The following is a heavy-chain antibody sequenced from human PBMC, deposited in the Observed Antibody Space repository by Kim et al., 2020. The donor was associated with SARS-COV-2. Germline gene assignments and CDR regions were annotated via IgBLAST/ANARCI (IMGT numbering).Heavy chain of an antibody. CDR3: VPRGSDCYEQNYLGVDV. Sequence: GGSLRLSCADSGFAFSSFAVSWVRQAPGTGPAWVSLINGSGGRTFHADSVVGRFTISRDNSKNTLYLQMRSLRSEDTAVYYCVPRGSDCYEQNYLGVDV. CDR1: GFAFSSFA. V-gene: IGHV3-23*01. J-gene: IGHJ6*01. D-gene: IGHD2-21*01. CDR2: INGSGGRT.